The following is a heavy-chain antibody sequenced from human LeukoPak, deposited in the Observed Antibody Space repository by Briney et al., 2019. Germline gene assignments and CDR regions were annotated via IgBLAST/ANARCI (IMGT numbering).Heavy chain of an antibody. D-gene: IGHD2-15*01. CDR3: ARFVEGYCSGGSCYKYFQH. Sequence: GGSLRLSCAASGFTFSSYSMNWVRQAPGKGLEWVSSISSSSSYIYYADSVKGRFTISRDNAKNSLYLQMNSLRAEDTAVYYCARFVEGYCSGGSCYKYFQHWGQGTLVTVSS. CDR1: GFTFSSYS. CDR2: ISSSSSYI. V-gene: IGHV3-21*01. J-gene: IGHJ1*01.